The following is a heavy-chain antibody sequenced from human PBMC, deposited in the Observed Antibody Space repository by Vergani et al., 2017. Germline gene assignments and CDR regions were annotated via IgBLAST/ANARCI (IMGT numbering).Heavy chain of an antibody. D-gene: IGHD3-22*01. J-gene: IGHJ4*02. Sequence: QVQLQESGPGLVKPSETLSLTCTVSGGSISSYYWSWIRQPPGKGLEWIGYIYTSGSTNYNPSLKSRVTISVDTSTNQFSLKLSAVTAADTAVYYCARWANYYDSSGYYWIIDYWGQGTLVTVSS. CDR3: ARWANYYDSSGYYWIIDY. CDR2: IYTSGST. CDR1: GGSISSYY. V-gene: IGHV4-4*09.